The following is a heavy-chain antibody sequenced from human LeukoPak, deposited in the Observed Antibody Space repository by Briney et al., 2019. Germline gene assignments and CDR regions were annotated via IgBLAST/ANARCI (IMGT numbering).Heavy chain of an antibody. CDR2: IYYSGST. V-gene: IGHV4-61*08. CDR1: GGSISSGDYY. J-gene: IGHJ6*03. Sequence: SETLSLTCTVSGGSISSGDYYWSWIRQPPGKGLEWIGYIYYSGSTYYNPSLKSRVTISVDTSKNQFSLKLSSVTAADTAVYYCARRRCSSTSCCTRGFYYYYYMDVWGKGTTVTVSS. CDR3: ARRRCSSTSCCTRGFYYYYYMDV. D-gene: IGHD2-2*02.